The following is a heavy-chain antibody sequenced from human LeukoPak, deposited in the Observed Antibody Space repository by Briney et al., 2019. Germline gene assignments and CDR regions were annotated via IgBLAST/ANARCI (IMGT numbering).Heavy chain of an antibody. Sequence: SETLSLTCTVSGGSISSGTYYWGWIRQPPGKGLEWIGSIYYSGSTYYNPSLKSRVTLSVDTSKNQFSLKLSSVTAADTAVYYCARRASGGHFDYWGQGTLVTVSS. CDR3: ARRASGGHFDY. V-gene: IGHV4-39*01. CDR1: GGSISSGTYY. CDR2: IYYSGST. D-gene: IGHD1-26*01. J-gene: IGHJ4*02.